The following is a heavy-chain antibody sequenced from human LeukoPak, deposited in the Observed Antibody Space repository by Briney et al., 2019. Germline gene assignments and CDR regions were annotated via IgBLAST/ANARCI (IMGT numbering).Heavy chain of an antibody. J-gene: IGHJ4*02. CDR2: TYYRSTWYN. CDR1: GDSVSSNSVT. D-gene: IGHD6-6*01. V-gene: IGHV6-1*01. CDR3: ARAPPRYSSSSRFDY. Sequence: SQTLSLTCAISGDSVSSNSVTWNWIRQSPSRGLEWLGRTYYRSTWYNDYAVSVRGRITVNPDTSKNQFSLHLNSVTPEDTAVYYCARAPPRYSSSSRFDYWGQGTLVTVSS.